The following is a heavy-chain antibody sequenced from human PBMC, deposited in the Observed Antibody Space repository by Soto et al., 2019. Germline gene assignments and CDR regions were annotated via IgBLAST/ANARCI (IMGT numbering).Heavy chain of an antibody. CDR3: GTWRGSSWFDY. D-gene: IGHD2-2*01. J-gene: IGHJ4*02. CDR2: IFSRDSSA. Sequence: PGESLKISCKASGFTFSSYSLGWVRHMPGKGLQWMGNIFSRDSSAKYSPSFVGQVTISVDRSINIAYLQWSGLKASDTAIYYCGTWRGSSWFDYWGPGTQVTVSS. CDR1: GFTFSSYS. V-gene: IGHV5-51*01.